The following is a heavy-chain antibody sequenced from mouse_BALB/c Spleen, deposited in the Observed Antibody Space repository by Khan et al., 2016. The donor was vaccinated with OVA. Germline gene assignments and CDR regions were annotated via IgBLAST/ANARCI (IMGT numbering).Heavy chain of an antibody. V-gene: IGHV1-4*01. CDR2: INPRSGYT. D-gene: IGHD2-14*01. CDR1: GYTFTSHT. J-gene: IGHJ4*01. Sequence: QVQLQQSGAELARPGASVKMSCKASGYTFTSHTMHWVKQRPGQGLEWIGYINPRSGYTQYNQKFNDKATLTADISSSTAYMQLSSLTSEDSEVYYCARRTTEYALDYWGQGTSVTVSS. CDR3: ARRTTEYALDY.